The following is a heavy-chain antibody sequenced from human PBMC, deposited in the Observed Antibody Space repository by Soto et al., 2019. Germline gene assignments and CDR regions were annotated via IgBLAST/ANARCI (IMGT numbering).Heavy chain of an antibody. CDR1: GYTFTSYA. CDR3: ARVSGWYFLDY. D-gene: IGHD6-19*01. Sequence: QVQLVQSGAEEKKPGASVKVSCKASGYTFTSYAMHWVRQAPGQRLEWMGWINAGNGNTKYSQKFQGRITITRDTSASTVYMELSSLRSEDTAVYYCARVSGWYFLDYWGQGTLVTVSS. J-gene: IGHJ4*02. CDR2: INAGNGNT. V-gene: IGHV1-3*05.